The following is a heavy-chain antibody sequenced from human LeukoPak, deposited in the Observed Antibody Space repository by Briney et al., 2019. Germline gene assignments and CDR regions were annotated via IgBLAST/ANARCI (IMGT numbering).Heavy chain of an antibody. V-gene: IGHV1-69*05. D-gene: IGHD5-18*01. Sequence: GASVKVSCKASGYTFTSYGISWVRQAPGQGLEWMGGIIPIFGTANYAQKFQGRVTITTDESTSTAYMELSSLRSEDTAVYYCALGVDTAMVSYLTLDYWGQGTLVTVSS. CDR3: ALGVDTAMVSYLTLDY. CDR2: IIPIFGTA. J-gene: IGHJ4*02. CDR1: GYTFTSYG.